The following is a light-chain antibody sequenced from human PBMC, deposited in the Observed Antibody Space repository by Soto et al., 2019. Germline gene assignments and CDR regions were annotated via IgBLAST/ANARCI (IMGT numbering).Light chain of an antibody. V-gene: IGKV3-15*01. CDR1: QSVSSK. CDR3: QQYSNWPPIT. J-gene: IGKJ5*01. Sequence: EMVMTQSPATLSVSPGEGATLSCRASQSVSSKLAWYQQKPGQAPRLLIYDTSTRATGIPARFSGSGSGTEFTLTISSLQSEDFAVYYCQQYSNWPPITFGQGTRLENK. CDR2: DTS.